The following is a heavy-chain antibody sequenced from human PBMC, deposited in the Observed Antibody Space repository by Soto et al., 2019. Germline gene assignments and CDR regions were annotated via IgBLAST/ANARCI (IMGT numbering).Heavy chain of an antibody. D-gene: IGHD4-17*01. CDR3: ARDRRGYGDYVSS. CDR1: GYSISSGYY. J-gene: IGHJ4*02. V-gene: IGHV4-30-4*01. Sequence: SETLSLTCAVSGYSISSGYYWSWIRQPPGKGLEWIGYIYYSGSTYYNPSLKSRVTISVDTSKNQFSLKLSSVTAADTAVYYCARDRRGYGDYVSSWSQGTLVTVSS. CDR2: IYYSGST.